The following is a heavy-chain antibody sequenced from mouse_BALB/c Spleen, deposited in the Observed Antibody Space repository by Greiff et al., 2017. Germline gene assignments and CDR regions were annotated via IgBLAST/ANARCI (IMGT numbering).Heavy chain of an antibody. Sequence: LVESGAELVRPGVSVKISCKGSGYTFTDYAMHWVKQSHAKSLEWLGVISTYYGDASYNQKFKGKATMTVDKSSSTAYMELARLTSEDSAIYYGARDECCPPGIAYWGQGTLVTVSA. CDR3: ARDECCPPGIAY. V-gene: IGHV1S137*01. CDR2: ISTYYGDA. J-gene: IGHJ3*01. CDR1: GYTFTDYA.